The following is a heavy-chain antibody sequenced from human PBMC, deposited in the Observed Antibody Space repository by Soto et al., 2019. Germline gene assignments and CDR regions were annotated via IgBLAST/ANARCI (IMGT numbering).Heavy chain of an antibody. CDR2: IIPIFGTA. CDR3: AIAVRAGGIVGADGGVHYFYGMDV. V-gene: IGHV1-69*01. D-gene: IGHD1-26*01. CDR1: GGTFSSYA. Sequence: QVQLVQSGAEVKKPGSSVNVSCKASGGTFSSYAISWVRQAPGQGLEWMGGIIPIFGTANYAQKFQGRVTITAAESTSTAYMELNSMRSEDTAVYGCAIAVRAGGIVGADGGVHYFYGMDVWGQGTKVTVSS. J-gene: IGHJ6*02.